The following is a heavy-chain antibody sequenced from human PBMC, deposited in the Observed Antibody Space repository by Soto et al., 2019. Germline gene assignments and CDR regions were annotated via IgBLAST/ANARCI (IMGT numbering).Heavy chain of an antibody. Sequence: GGSLRLSCEASGFTFSSYAVTWVRQAPGKGLEWVSAISGSGGGTYYADSVKGRFTISRDNSKNTLYLQMNSLRAEDTAVYYCAKVSLGASTFTDYYYYGMDVWGQGTTVTVSS. J-gene: IGHJ6*02. CDR2: ISGSGGGT. D-gene: IGHD1-26*01. CDR1: GFTFSSYA. CDR3: AKVSLGASTFTDYYYYGMDV. V-gene: IGHV3-23*01.